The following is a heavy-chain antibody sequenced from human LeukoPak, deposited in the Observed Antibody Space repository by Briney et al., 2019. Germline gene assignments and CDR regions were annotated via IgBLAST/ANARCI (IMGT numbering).Heavy chain of an antibody. CDR3: ARVGPGYTYVYGAPYYFDS. J-gene: IGHJ4*02. D-gene: IGHD5-18*01. Sequence: PGGSLRLSCAASGFTLSSHDMSWVRQAPGKGLEWVSLIFSAGNTYYADSVKGRFTISRHNSGNTLYLQMNSLRAEDTAVYYCARVGPGYTYVYGAPYYFDSWGQETLVTVSS. CDR2: IFSAGNT. V-gene: IGHV3-53*04. CDR1: GFTLSSHD.